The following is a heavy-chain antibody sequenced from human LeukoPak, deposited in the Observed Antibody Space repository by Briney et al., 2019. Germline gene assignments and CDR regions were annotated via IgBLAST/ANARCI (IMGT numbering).Heavy chain of an antibody. CDR3: ARVPRITIFGVVTPYYMDV. J-gene: IGHJ6*03. V-gene: IGHV4-38-2*01. CDR2: IYHSGST. Sequence: SETLSLTCALSGYSITSGYYWGWIRQPPGKGLEWIGSIYHSGSTYYNPSLKSRVTISVDTSKNQFSLKLSSVTAADTAVYYCARVPRITIFGVVTPYYMDVWGKGTTVTVSS. CDR1: GYSITSGYY. D-gene: IGHD3-3*01.